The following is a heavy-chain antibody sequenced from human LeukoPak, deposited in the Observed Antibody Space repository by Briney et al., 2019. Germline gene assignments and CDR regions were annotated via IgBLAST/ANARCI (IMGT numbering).Heavy chain of an antibody. CDR3: AKGISSSAAPLLFDY. D-gene: IGHD6-6*01. CDR1: GFTFSSYA. Sequence: PGGSLRLSCAASGFTFSSYAMSWVRQAPGKGLKWVSAISGSGGSTYYADSVKGRFTISRDNSKNTLYLQMNSLRAEDTAVYYCAKGISSSAAPLLFDYWGQGTLVTVSS. CDR2: ISGSGGST. V-gene: IGHV3-23*01. J-gene: IGHJ4*02.